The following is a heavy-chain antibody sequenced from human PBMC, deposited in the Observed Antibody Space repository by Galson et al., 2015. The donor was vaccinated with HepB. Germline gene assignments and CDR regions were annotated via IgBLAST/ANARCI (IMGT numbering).Heavy chain of an antibody. J-gene: IGHJ4*02. V-gene: IGHV3-15*01. D-gene: IGHD2-2*02. CDR3: TTVDGRYCTRTACYTPVDS. CDR2: IKSKTDGGTT. CDR1: GFTFSNAW. Sequence: SLRLSCAASGFTFSNAWMNWVRQAPEKGLEWVGRIKSKTDGGTTDYAAPVKGRFTISRDDSKNTLYLQMNSLKTEDTAVYYCTTVDGRYCTRTACYTPVDSWGQGTLVTVSS.